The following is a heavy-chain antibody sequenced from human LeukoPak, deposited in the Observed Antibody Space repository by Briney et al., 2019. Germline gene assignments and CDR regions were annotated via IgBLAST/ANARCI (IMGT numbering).Heavy chain of an antibody. V-gene: IGHV3-30*04. CDR3: ARPNGMVTGAFDI. CDR1: GFTFSSYA. CDR2: ISYDGSNK. Sequence: PGGSLRLSCAASGFTFSSYAMSWVRQAPGKGLEWVAVISYDGSNKYYADSVKGRFTISRDNSKNTLYLQMNSLRAEDTAVYYCARPNGMVTGAFDIWGQGTMVTVSS. D-gene: IGHD5-18*01. J-gene: IGHJ3*02.